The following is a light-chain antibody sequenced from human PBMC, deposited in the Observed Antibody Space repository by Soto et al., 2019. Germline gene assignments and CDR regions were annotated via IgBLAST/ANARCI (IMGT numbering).Light chain of an antibody. CDR2: GGS. J-gene: IGKJ1*01. CDR3: LQDDNYPWT. CDR1: QGIRND. Sequence: AIQMTQSPSSLSASVGDRVTITCRASQGIRNDLGWYQQRPGKAPKLLIFGGSTLHSGVPSRFSGSGSGTDFTLTISSLQPEDFATYYCLQDDNYPWTFGQGTKVEIK. V-gene: IGKV1-6*01.